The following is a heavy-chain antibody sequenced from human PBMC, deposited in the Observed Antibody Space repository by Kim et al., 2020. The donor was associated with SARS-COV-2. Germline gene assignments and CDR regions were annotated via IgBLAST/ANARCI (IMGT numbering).Heavy chain of an antibody. J-gene: IGHJ4*02. D-gene: IGHD3-16*01. V-gene: IGHV3-15*01. Sequence: AHVEGRFTISRDDSKNTLYLQMSSLKTEDTAVYYCTTNRPYHGYCWAHDYQWGQGTLVTVSS. CDR3: TTNRPYHGYCWAHDYQ.